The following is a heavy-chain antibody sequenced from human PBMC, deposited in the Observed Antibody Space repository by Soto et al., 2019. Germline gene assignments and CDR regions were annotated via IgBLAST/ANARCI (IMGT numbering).Heavy chain of an antibody. D-gene: IGHD3-22*01. CDR3: ARVTTCDSSGCYSYFDL. J-gene: IGHJ4*02. CDR1: GFTFSNYY. Sequence: EMQLVESGGGLVQPGGSLRLSCAASGFTFSNYYMHWVRQAPGKGPVWVSRISSDGTSTTYADSVKARFTISKDNAKNALDLQVNSLRAVDTAVYYCARVTTCDSSGCYSYFDLWGQGVLVTVSS. V-gene: IGHV3-74*01. CDR2: ISSDGTST.